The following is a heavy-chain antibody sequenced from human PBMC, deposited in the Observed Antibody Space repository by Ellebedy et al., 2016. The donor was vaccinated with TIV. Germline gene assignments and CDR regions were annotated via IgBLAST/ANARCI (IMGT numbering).Heavy chain of an antibody. CDR1: GFTFNSYA. Sequence: GGSLRLXCAASGFTFNSYAMSWVRQAPGKGLEWVSAIGANGGSTYYADSVKGRFAISRDNAKNSLYLQMNSLRAEDTAVYYCARDPGCSSFCYRTDYWGQGTLVTVSS. CDR3: ARDPGCSSFCYRTDY. CDR2: IGANGGST. J-gene: IGHJ4*02. V-gene: IGHV3-23*01. D-gene: IGHD2-2*02.